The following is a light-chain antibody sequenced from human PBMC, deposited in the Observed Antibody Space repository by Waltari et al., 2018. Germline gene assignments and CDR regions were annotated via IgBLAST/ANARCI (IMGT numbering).Light chain of an antibody. V-gene: IGKV3-15*01. J-gene: IGKJ4*01. CDR1: HSVSSD. Sequence: EILMTQSPGTLSVSSGAWATLSCRASHSVSSDLAWYQQKPGQAPRLLIYEASTRATGIPDRFSGRGSGTEFTLTISSLQPEDFGLYYCQQYNNWPPLTFGGGTKVEIK. CDR3: QQYNNWPPLT. CDR2: EAS.